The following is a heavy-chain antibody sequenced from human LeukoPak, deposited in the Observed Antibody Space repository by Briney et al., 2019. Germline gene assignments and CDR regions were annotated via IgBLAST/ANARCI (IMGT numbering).Heavy chain of an antibody. V-gene: IGHV3-9*01. CDR3: ARVTAYSSSWLGAFDI. D-gene: IGHD6-13*01. CDR2: ISWNSGSI. CDR1: GFTFDDYA. Sequence: PGGSLRLSCAASGFTFDDYAMHWVRQAPGKGLEWVSGISWNSGSIGYADSVKGRFTISRDNAKNSLYLRMNSLRAEDTAVYYCARVTAYSSSWLGAFDIWGQGTMVTVSS. J-gene: IGHJ3*02.